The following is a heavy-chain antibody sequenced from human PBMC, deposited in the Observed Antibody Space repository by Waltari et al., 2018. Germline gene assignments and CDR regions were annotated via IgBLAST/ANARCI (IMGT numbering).Heavy chain of an antibody. CDR1: GFTFSSYA. CDR3: AKDDLGYCSGGSCYLDY. CDR2: MSGSGGST. D-gene: IGHD2-15*01. V-gene: IGHV3-23*01. Sequence: EVQLLESGGGLVQPGGSLRLSCAASGFTFSSYAMSWVRQAPGKGLEWVSAMSGSGGSTYYADSVKGRFTISRDKSKNTLDLQMNSLRAEDTAVYYCAKDDLGYCSGGSCYLDYWGQGTLVTVSS. J-gene: IGHJ4*02.